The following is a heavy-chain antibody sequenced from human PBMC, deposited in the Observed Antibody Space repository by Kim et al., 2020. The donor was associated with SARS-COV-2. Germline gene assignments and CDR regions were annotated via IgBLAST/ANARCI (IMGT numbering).Heavy chain of an antibody. D-gene: IGHD2-21*01. Sequence: GGSLRLSCAASGFTFSSYAMSWVRQAPGKGLEWVSGMSASCGTTFCADSVKGRFTTSRDNSKNTLYLQMNSLSAEDTAVYYCDRKRGLGIYCGFDIWGQGTMVTVSS. CDR2: MSASCGTT. J-gene: IGHJ3*02. CDR3: DRKRGLGIYCGFDI. V-gene: IGHV3-23*01. CDR1: GFTFSSYA.